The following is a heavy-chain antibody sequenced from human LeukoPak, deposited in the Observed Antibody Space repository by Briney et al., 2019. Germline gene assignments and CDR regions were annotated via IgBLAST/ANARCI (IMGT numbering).Heavy chain of an antibody. J-gene: IGHJ4*01. D-gene: IGHD2-21*01. Sequence: GGSLRLSCAASGFIFSSYAMSWVRQAPEKGLEWVSAISGSGGNTYYADSVKGRFTISRDNSKNTLYLQMNSLRAEDTAVYYCARGVVVIDYWGQGTLVTVSS. CDR1: GFIFSSYA. CDR3: ARGVVVIDY. V-gene: IGHV3-23*01. CDR2: ISGSGGNT.